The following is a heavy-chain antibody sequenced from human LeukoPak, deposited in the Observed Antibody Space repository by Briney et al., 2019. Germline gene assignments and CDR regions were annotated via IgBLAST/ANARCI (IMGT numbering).Heavy chain of an antibody. J-gene: IGHJ4*02. CDR1: SGSLSGYS. Sequence: SETLSLTCAVSSGSLSGYSWGWIRQAPGKGLDWIGEIHHSGSTTYNSSLKNRVTISLDKPKSQSSLILTSVTAADTAVYYCTRQSGTVTPIDYWGQGILVTVSS. CDR2: IHHSGST. D-gene: IGHD4-17*01. CDR3: TRQSGTVTPIDY. V-gene: IGHV4-34*01.